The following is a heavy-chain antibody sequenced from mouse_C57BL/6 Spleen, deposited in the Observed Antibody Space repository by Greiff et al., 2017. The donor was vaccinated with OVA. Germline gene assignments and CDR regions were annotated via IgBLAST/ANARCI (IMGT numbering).Heavy chain of an antibody. Sequence: EVQLVESGPGLVKPSQSLSLTCSVTGYSITSGYYWNWIRQFPGNKLEWMGYISYDGSNNYNPSLKNRISITRDTSKNQFFLKLNSVTTEDTATYYCASDYYGTGGDYWGQGTTLTVSS. J-gene: IGHJ2*01. CDR2: ISYDGSN. CDR3: ASDYYGTGGDY. D-gene: IGHD1-1*01. CDR1: GYSITSGYY. V-gene: IGHV3-6*01.